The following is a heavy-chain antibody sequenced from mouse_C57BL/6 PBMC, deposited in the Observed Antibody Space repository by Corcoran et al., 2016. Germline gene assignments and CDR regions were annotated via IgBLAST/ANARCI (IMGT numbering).Heavy chain of an antibody. J-gene: IGHJ2*01. CDR1: GYTFTTYG. D-gene: IGHD2-4*01. CDR3: ARSDYDYFDY. V-gene: IGHV9-3*01. Sequence: QIQLVQSGPELKKPGETVKISCKASGYTFTTYGMSWVKQAPGKGLKWMGWINTYSGVPTYADDFKGRFAFSLETSASTAYLQINNLKNEDTATYFCARSDYDYFDYWGQGTTLTVSS. CDR2: INTYSGVP.